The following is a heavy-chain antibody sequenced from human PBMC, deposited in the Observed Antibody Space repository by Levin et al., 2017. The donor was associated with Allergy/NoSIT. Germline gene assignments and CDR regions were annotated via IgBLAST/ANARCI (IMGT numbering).Heavy chain of an antibody. J-gene: IGHJ6*02. Sequence: GGSLRLSCTASGFSFDDYGMHWVRQIPGKGLDWVSVINWNSGTIHYAASVRGRFTVSRDNDKNSLFLHMHSLRAGDTALYYCARDVYLGQWPAQYTCDVWGQGTTVTVSS. V-gene: IGHV3-9*01. CDR2: INWNSGTI. CDR1: GFSFDDYG. CDR3: ARDVYLGQWPAQYTCDV. D-gene: IGHD6-19*01.